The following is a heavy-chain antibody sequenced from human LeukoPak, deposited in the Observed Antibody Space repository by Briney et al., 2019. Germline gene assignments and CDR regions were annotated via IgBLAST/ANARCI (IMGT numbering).Heavy chain of an antibody. CDR2: ISSTGSSI. V-gene: IGHV3-48*03. CDR1: GFSFSNYE. Sequence: PGGSLRLSCAASGFSFSNYEMNWVRQAPGKGLEWLSFISSTGSSIYYAASVKGRFTISRDSGKNSLFLQMDSLRAEDTAIYYRASLSTVVDYWGQGTLVTVSP. CDR3: ASLSTVVDY. J-gene: IGHJ4*02. D-gene: IGHD4-23*01.